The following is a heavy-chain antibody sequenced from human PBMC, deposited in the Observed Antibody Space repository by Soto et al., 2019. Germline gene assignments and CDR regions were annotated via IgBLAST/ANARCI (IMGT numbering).Heavy chain of an antibody. Sequence: EVQLLESGGKLVQPGGSLTLSCAASGFTFSTYAMAWVRQAPGKGLEWVSGVSASGLNTDYADPVKGRFYISRDNSKNTVSLHRNGLGDEDTALYSCAKDRPRRISGYFFHYWGQGTPVTVSS. V-gene: IGHV3-23*01. J-gene: IGHJ4*02. CDR3: AKDRPRRISGYFFHY. D-gene: IGHD1-1*01. CDR1: GFTFSTYA. CDR2: VSASGLNT.